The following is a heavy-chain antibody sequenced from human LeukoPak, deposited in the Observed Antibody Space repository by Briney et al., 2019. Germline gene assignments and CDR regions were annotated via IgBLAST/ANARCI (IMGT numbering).Heavy chain of an antibody. Sequence: PGGSLRLSCAASGFTFSSYSMNWVRQAPGKGLEWVSYISSSSSTIYYADSVKGRFTISRDNAKNSLYLQMNSLRAEDTAVYYCARARVGPSGYYGPPGNWFDPWGQGTLVTVSS. CDR3: ARARVGPSGYYGPPGNWFDP. CDR1: GFTFSSYS. D-gene: IGHD3-3*01. V-gene: IGHV3-48*01. CDR2: ISSSSSTI. J-gene: IGHJ5*02.